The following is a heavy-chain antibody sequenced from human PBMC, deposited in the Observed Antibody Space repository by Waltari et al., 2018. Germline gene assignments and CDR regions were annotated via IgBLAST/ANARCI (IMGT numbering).Heavy chain of an antibody. CDR3: ARGEWLRSDYMDV. CDR1: GGSFSGYY. Sequence: QVQLQQWGAGLLKPSETLSLTCVVYGGSFSGYYWSWIRQPPGKGLEWIGEINHSGSTNYNPTLKSRVTISVDTSKNQFSLKLSSVTAADTAVYYCARGEWLRSDYMDVWGKGTTVTVSS. J-gene: IGHJ6*03. V-gene: IGHV4-34*01. D-gene: IGHD5-12*01. CDR2: INHSGST.